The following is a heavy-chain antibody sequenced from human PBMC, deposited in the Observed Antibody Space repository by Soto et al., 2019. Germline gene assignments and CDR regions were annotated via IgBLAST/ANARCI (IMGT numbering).Heavy chain of an antibody. J-gene: IGHJ6*02. CDR2: MNPNSGNT. D-gene: IGHD3-3*01. CDR1: GYTFTSYD. CDR3: ARQYYDFWSGYYTEYYGMDV. V-gene: IGHV1-8*01. Sequence: SVKVSCKASGYTFTSYDINWVRQATVQGLEWMGWMNPNSGNTGYAQKFQGRVTMTRNTSISTAYMELSSLRSEDTAVYYCARQYYDFWSGYYTEYYGMDVWGQGTTVTVSS.